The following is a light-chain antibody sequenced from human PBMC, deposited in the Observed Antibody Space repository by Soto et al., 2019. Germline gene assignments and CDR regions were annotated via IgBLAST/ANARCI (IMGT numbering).Light chain of an antibody. V-gene: IGLV2-23*01. CDR2: EGH. J-gene: IGLJ1*01. CDR1: SGYVGTYSL. Sequence: QSALAQPASVSGSPGQSITISCTGASGYVGTYSLVSWYQQHPGKAPKVVIYEGHKRPSGVPDRCSGSTSVNTSSLTISGLQTDDEADYYCCLYVGATTYVFGTGTKLTVL. CDR3: CLYVGATTYV.